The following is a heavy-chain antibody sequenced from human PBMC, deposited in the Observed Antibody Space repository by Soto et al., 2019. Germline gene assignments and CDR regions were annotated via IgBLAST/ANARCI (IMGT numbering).Heavy chain of an antibody. J-gene: IGHJ4*02. CDR1: GGAPSNSF. V-gene: IGHV4-34*01. D-gene: IGHD6-19*01. Sequence: AVCGGAPSNSFWTWIRQRPGKGLDALAELIHSGSTNYNPSLKSRVTISEDTSKNHFSLKLSSVTAADTAMYYCARGSDSSGGLDYWAQGTLVTVSS. CDR2: LIHSGST. CDR3: ARGSDSSGGLDY.